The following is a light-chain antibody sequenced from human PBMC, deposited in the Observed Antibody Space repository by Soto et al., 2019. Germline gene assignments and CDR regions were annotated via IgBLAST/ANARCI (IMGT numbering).Light chain of an antibody. V-gene: IGKV1-39*01. Sequence: DIQVTQSPSSLSASVGDRVTITCRASQSIRTYLNWYQQRPGKPPKLLIHTASTLQSGVPSRFSGSGSWTDFTLTISSLQPEDFATYYWQQTYSTLNSFGQGTKLEIK. J-gene: IGKJ2*03. CDR2: TAS. CDR1: QSIRTY. CDR3: QQTYSTLNS.